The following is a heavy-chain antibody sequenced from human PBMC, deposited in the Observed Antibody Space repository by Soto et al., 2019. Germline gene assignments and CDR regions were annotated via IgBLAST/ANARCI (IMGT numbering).Heavy chain of an antibody. D-gene: IGHD2-2*01. Sequence: QITLRESGPTLVKPTQTLTLTCTFSGFALTTRGVGVGWIRQPPGKALEWLALIYWDDDKRYSPSLKRRSTITMDTSKNQVVLTMTNMDPVDTATYYCAHLTTDCVDTSCHSWFDPWGQGTLVTVS. CDR3: AHLTTDCVDTSCHSWFDP. CDR2: IYWDDDK. CDR1: GFALTTRGVG. V-gene: IGHV2-5*02. J-gene: IGHJ5*02.